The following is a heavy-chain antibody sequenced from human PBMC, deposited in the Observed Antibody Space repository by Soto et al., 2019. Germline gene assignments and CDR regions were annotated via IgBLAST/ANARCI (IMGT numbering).Heavy chain of an antibody. J-gene: IGHJ5*02. D-gene: IGHD2-15*01. Sequence: QVQLQESGPGLVKPSETLSLTCTVSGGSISSYYWSWIRQPPGKGLEWIGYIYYSGSTNYNPSLKGRVTISVDTSKNQFALKLSSVTAADTAVYYCARGPELLIVDWFDPWGQGTLVTVSS. CDR2: IYYSGST. CDR3: ARGPELLIVDWFDP. V-gene: IGHV4-59*01. CDR1: GGSISSYY.